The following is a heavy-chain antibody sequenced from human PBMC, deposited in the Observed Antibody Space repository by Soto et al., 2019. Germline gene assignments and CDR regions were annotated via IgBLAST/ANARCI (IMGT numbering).Heavy chain of an antibody. CDR1: GYTFTSYY. CDR2: INPSGGST. Sequence: GASVKVSCKASGYTFTSYYMHWVRQAPGKGLEWMRIINPSGGSTSYAQKFQGRVTMTRDTSMSTVYMELSSLRSEDTAVYYCARDIEDYDILTGYYSQAEIQGPSRLNYYYYNGMDVWGQGTTVTVSS. J-gene: IGHJ6*02. CDR3: ARDIEDYDILTGYYSQAEIQGPSRLNYYYYNGMDV. V-gene: IGHV1-46*01. D-gene: IGHD3-9*01.